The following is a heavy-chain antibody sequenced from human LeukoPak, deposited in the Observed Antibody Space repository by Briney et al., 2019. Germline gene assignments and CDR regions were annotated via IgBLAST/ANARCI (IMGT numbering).Heavy chain of an antibody. CDR3: ARVPGELDTAMVTADY. Sequence: GGSLRLSCAASGFTFDDYGMSWVRQAPGKGLEWVSGINWNGGSTGYADSVKGRFTISRDNAKNSLYLQMNSLRAEDTAVYYCARVPGELDTAMVTADYWGQGTLVTVSS. V-gene: IGHV3-20*04. CDR2: INWNGGST. J-gene: IGHJ4*02. D-gene: IGHD5-18*01. CDR1: GFTFDDYG.